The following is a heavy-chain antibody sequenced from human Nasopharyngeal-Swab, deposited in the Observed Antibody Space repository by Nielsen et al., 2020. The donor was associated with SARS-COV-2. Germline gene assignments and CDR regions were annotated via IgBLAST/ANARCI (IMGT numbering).Heavy chain of an antibody. J-gene: IGHJ6*02. D-gene: IGHD5-18*01. CDR3: ARVTAMAEGYYYGMDV. CDR2: IIPIFGTA. CDR1: GGSFSSYA. V-gene: IGHV1-69*13. Sequence: SVKAFCKASGGSFSSYAISWVRQAPAQGLERMGGIIPIFGTANYAQKFQGRVTITADESTSTAYMELSSLRSEDTAVYYCARVTAMAEGYYYGMDVWGQGTTVTVSS.